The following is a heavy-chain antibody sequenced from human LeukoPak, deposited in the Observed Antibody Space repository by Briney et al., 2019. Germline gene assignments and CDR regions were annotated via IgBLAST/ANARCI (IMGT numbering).Heavy chain of an antibody. V-gene: IGHV3-23*01. CDR2: IRVSGGNT. J-gene: IGHJ4*02. D-gene: IGHD3-9*01. CDR3: AKVYFDCLLWVVYY. Sequence: GGSLRLSCASSVSTFSIHALSWVRHPPGKGLEWVSAIRVSGGNTYYADSVKGRFTISRDNPKNTLYLQINSLRAEGTAVYYCAKVYFDCLLWVVYYWGQGTLGTVSS. CDR1: VSTFSIHA.